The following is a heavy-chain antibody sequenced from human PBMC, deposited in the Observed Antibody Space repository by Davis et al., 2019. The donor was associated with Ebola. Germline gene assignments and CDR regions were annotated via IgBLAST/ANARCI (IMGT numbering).Heavy chain of an antibody. CDR2: ISSSSSII. Sequence: GESLKISCAATGFTFSSYSMNWVRQAPGKGLEWVSYISSSSSIICYADPVKGRFTISRDNSKNTVFLQMNSLRAEDTAVYSCAKRSASGTYYFDSWGQGTLVTVSS. D-gene: IGHD1-26*01. V-gene: IGHV3-48*01. CDR3: AKRSASGTYYFDS. CDR1: GFTFSSYS. J-gene: IGHJ4*02.